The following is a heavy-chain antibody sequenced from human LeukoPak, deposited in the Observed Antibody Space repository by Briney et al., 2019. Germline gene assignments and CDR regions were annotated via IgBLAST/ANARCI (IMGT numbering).Heavy chain of an antibody. CDR3: AKQLGYCSSTSCSRDGYYYYMDV. Sequence: GGSLRLSCAASGFTFSSYAMSWVRQAPGKGLEWVSAISGSGGSTYYADSVKGRFTISRDNSKNTLYLQMNSLRAEDTAVYYCAKQLGYCSSTSCSRDGYYYYMDVWGKGTTVTVSS. D-gene: IGHD2-2*01. V-gene: IGHV3-23*01. CDR1: GFTFSSYA. CDR2: ISGSGGST. J-gene: IGHJ6*03.